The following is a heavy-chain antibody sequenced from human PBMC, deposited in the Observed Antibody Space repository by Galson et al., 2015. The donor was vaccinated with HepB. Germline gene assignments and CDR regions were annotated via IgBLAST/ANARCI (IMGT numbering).Heavy chain of an antibody. CDR3: ARDVGPAVVNDAFDI. J-gene: IGHJ3*02. CDR1: GYTFTSYY. D-gene: IGHD4-23*01. Sequence: SVKVSCKASGYTFTSYYMHWVRQAPGQGLEWMGIINPSGGSTSYAQKFQGRVTMTRDTSTSTVYMELSSLRSEDTAVYYCARDVGPAVVNDAFDIWGQGTMVTVSS. V-gene: IGHV1-46*01. CDR2: INPSGGST.